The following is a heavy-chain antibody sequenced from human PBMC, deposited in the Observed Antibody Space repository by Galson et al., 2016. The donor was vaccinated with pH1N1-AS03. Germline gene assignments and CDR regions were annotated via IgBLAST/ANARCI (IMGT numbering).Heavy chain of an antibody. V-gene: IGHV5-51*01. J-gene: IGHJ3*02. D-gene: IGHD2-15*01. CDR2: FYPSDSDA. CDR1: GYLFTNYW. Sequence: QSGAEVKQPGEPLTISCKTSGYLFTNYWIGWVRHMPGKGLEWMGIFYPSDSDARYSPSFQGQVTFSADKSITTAHLQWDSLKASDTGMYFCARHRQSETYSEAFDIWGQGTMVTVSS. CDR3: ARHRQSETYSEAFDI.